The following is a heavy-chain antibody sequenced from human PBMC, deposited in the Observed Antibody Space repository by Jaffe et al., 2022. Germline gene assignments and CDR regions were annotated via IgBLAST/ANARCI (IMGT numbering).Heavy chain of an antibody. D-gene: IGHD3-10*01. J-gene: IGHJ4*02. CDR3: AKDDSITMVQGGAADY. V-gene: IGHV3-23*01. CDR1: GFTFSSYA. Sequence: EVQLLESGGGLVQPGGSLRLSCAASGFTFSSYAMSWVRQAPGKGLEWVSAISGSGGSTYYADSVKGRFTISRDNSKNTLYLQMNSLRAEDTAVYYCAKDDSITMVQGGAADYWGQGTLVTVSS. CDR2: ISGSGGST.